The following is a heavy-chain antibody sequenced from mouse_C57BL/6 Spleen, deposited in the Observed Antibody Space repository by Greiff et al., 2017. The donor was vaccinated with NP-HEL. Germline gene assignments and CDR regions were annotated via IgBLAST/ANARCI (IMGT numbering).Heavy chain of an antibody. CDR2: IDPANGNT. Sequence: VQLKESVAELVRPGASVKLSCTASGFNIKNTYMHWVKQRPEQGLEWIGRIDPANGNTKYAPKFQGKAALTADTSSNTAYRQLSSLTSEDTAIYYCARGELRGTWFAYWGQGTLVTVSA. CDR3: ARGELRGTWFAY. CDR1: GFNIKNTY. J-gene: IGHJ3*01. V-gene: IGHV14-3*01. D-gene: IGHD1-1*01.